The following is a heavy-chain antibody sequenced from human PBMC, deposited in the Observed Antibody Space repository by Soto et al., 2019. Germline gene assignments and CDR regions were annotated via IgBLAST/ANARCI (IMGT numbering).Heavy chain of an antibody. CDR1: GGSFSGYY. CDR3: ARGPWFDP. Sequence: SETLSLTCAVYGGSFSGYYYNWIRQPPGKGLEWIGEINHSGNTYYNPSLKSRVTISGDTSKNQFSLKLSSVTAADTAVYYCARGPWFDPWGQGTLVPVSS. CDR2: INHSGNT. V-gene: IGHV4-34*09. J-gene: IGHJ5*02.